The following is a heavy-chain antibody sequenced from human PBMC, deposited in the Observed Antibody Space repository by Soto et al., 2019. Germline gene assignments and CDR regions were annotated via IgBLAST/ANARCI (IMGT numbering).Heavy chain of an antibody. CDR3: AREARYGDYVYAFDI. V-gene: IGHV3-53*01. D-gene: IGHD4-17*01. CDR2: IYSGGST. J-gene: IGHJ3*02. CDR1: GFTVSSNY. Sequence: PGGSLRLSCAASGFTVSSNYMSWVRQAPGKGLEWVSVIYSGGSTYYADSVKGRFTISRDNSKNTLYLQMNSLRAEDTAVYYCAREARYGDYVYAFDIWGQGTMVTVSS.